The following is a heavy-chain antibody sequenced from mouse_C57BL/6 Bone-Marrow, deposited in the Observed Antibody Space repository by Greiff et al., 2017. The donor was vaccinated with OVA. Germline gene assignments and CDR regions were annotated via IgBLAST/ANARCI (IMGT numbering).Heavy chain of an antibody. Sequence: VKLQQSGAELARPGASVKLSCKASGYTFTSYGISWVKQRTGQGLEWIGEIYPRSGNTYYNEKFKGKATLTADKSSSTAYMELRSLTSEDSAVYFCARTDYFLDVWGTGTTVTVSS. D-gene: IGHD1-1*01. CDR1: GYTFTSYG. J-gene: IGHJ1*03. CDR3: ARTDYFLDV. V-gene: IGHV1-81*01. CDR2: IYPRSGNT.